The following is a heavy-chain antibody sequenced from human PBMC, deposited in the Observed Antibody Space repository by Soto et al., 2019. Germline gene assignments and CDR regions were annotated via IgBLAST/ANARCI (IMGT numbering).Heavy chain of an antibody. CDR1: GFTFSSYG. V-gene: IGHV3-30*18. D-gene: IGHD6-13*01. J-gene: IGHJ3*02. Sequence: QVQLVESGGGVVQPGRSLRLSCAASGFTFSSYGMHWVRQAPGKGLEWVAVISYDGSNKYYADSVKGRFTISRDNSKNTLYLQMNSLRAEDTAVYYCAKDYSSWYSSGAFDIWGQGTMVTVSS. CDR2: ISYDGSNK. CDR3: AKDYSSWYSSGAFDI.